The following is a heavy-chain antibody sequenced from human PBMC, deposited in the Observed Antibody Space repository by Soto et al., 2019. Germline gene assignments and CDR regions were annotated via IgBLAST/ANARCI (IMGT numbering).Heavy chain of an antibody. D-gene: IGHD1-26*01. CDR2: ISGSGSKK. V-gene: IGHV3-23*01. J-gene: IGHJ5*02. CDR1: GFIFENFG. Sequence: GGSLRLSCAASGFIFENFGMSWVRQAPGKGLEWISSISGSGSKKYYADSVKGRLTISRDNSKSTVYLELNNLSAEDTAVYHCAKNQGVELVPLATVDWFDPWGQGSVVTVSS. CDR3: AKNQGVELVPLATVDWFDP.